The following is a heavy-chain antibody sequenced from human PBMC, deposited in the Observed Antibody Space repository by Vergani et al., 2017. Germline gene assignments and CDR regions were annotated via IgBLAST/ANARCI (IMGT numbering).Heavy chain of an antibody. J-gene: IGHJ4*02. Sequence: HLLESGGGLVQPGGSLRLSCAASGFPFSSYALSWVRQAPGKGLEWVSTISRSGFNTYYADSVKGRFTVSRDNSKNTLFLQMNSLRAGDTAVYYCAKEVLGDGSDLDSWGPGTLVTVSS. CDR3: AKEVLGDGSDLDS. V-gene: IGHV3-23*01. CDR1: GFPFSSYA. CDR2: ISRSGFNT. D-gene: IGHD4-17*01.